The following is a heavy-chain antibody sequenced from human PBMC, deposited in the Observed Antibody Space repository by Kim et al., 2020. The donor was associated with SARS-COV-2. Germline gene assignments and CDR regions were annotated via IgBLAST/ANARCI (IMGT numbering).Heavy chain of an antibody. D-gene: IGHD3-10*01. Sequence: SETLSLTCTVSGGSISSGGYYWSWIRQHPGKGLEWIGYIYYSGSTYYNPSLKSRVTISVDTSKNQFSLKLSSVTAADTAVYYCARVIAQNYYGSGGPFDYWGQGTLVTVSS. V-gene: IGHV4-31*03. CDR1: GGSISSGGYY. CDR2: IYYSGST. CDR3: ARVIAQNYYGSGGPFDY. J-gene: IGHJ4*02.